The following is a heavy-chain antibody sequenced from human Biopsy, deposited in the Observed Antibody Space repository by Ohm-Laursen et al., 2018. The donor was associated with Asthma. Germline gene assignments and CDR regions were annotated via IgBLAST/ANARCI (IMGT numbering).Heavy chain of an antibody. CDR3: ARKAGSCISRTCYSLDF. D-gene: IGHD2-2*01. CDR1: GGTFNTYV. CDR2: INSVFGTT. Sequence: EASVKVSCNSLGGTFNTYVIGWVRQAPGQGLEWMGGINSVFGTTTYPQKFQDRVTITADDSTSTVYMELSSLRSEDTAVYYCARKAGSCISRTCYSLDFWGQGTLATVSS. V-gene: IGHV1-69*13. J-gene: IGHJ4*02.